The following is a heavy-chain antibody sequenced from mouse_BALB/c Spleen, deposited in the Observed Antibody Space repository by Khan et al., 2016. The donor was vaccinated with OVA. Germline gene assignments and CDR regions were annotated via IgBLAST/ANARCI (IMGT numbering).Heavy chain of an antibody. CDR2: IWGDGST. CDR3: AKSVEDYGYGAWFAY. V-gene: IGHV2-3*01. Sequence: QVQLKESGPGLVAPSQRLSITCTVSGFSLTSYGVSWVRQPPGKGLEWLGGIWGDGSTNYHSALISRLSISKDNSKSQVFLKVNSLQNDDTVTYYCAKSVEDYGYGAWFAYWGQGTLVTVSA. J-gene: IGHJ3*01. D-gene: IGHD1-2*01. CDR1: GFSLTSYG.